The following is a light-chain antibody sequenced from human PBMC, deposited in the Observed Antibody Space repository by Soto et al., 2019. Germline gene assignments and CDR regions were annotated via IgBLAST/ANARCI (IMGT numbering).Light chain of an antibody. V-gene: IGKV3-15*01. Sequence: EIVMTQSPATLTVSPGARATLSXRASQRVASNLAWYQQKPGQAPRLLIYGASTRATGIPARFSGSGSGTEFTLTISSLQSEDFAVYYCQQYNNWPLTFGQGTKVDIK. CDR3: QQYNNWPLT. CDR1: QRVASN. CDR2: GAS. J-gene: IGKJ1*01.